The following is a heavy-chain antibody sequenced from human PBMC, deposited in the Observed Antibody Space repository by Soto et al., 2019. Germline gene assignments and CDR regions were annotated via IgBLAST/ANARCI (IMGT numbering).Heavy chain of an antibody. D-gene: IGHD2-15*01. Sequence: PGESLKISCKGSGYSFTSYWIGWVRQMPGKGLEWMGIIYPGDSDTRYSPSFQGQVTISADKSISTAYLQWSSLKASDTAMYYCARLDCSGGSCYSCPCYYYYGMDVWGQGTTFTVSS. J-gene: IGHJ6*02. CDR3: ARLDCSGGSCYSCPCYYYYGMDV. CDR1: GYSFTSYW. V-gene: IGHV5-51*01. CDR2: IYPGDSDT.